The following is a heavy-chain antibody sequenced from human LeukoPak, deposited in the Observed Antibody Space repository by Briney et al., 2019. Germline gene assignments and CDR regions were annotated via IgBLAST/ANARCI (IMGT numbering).Heavy chain of an antibody. CDR2: FDPEECET. V-gene: IGHV1-24*01. CDR1: GYTLTESS. CDR3: ATQDYYDSSGYYQPYYYYYMDV. Sequence: ASVKVSCKVSGYTLTESSMHCVRQAPGNGLEGMGGFDPEECETIYAQKFQCRVTMTEATSTDTAYMELSSLRSEDTAVYYCATQDYYDSSGYYQPYYYYYMDVWGKGTTVTVSS. J-gene: IGHJ6*03. D-gene: IGHD3-22*01.